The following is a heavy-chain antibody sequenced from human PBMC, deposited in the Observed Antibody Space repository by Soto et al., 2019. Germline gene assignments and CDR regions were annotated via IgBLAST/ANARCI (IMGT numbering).Heavy chain of an antibody. Sequence: QVHLQESGPGLVKPSEALSLTCTVSGGSVSSGFYYWSWIRQAPGKGLEWIGYMAYSGDANYHPSLQSRLSISVDTAKNHFSLRPASVTAADTAVYFCARGSDWPNNWFDSWGLGTLVIVSS. D-gene: IGHD6-19*01. J-gene: IGHJ5*01. CDR3: ARGSDWPNNWFDS. CDR2: MAYSGDA. V-gene: IGHV4-61*03. CDR1: GGSVSSGFYY.